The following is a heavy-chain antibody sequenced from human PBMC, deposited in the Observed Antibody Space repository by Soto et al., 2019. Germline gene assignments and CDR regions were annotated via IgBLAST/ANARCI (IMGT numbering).Heavy chain of an antibody. CDR1: GGTFSSYA. V-gene: IGHV1-69*13. Sequence: VASVKVSCKASGGTFSSYAISWVRQAPGQGLEWMGGIIPIFGTANYAQKFQGRVTITADESTSTAYMELSSLRSEDTAVYYCASGAAGTLPYYYYGMDVWGQGTTVTVSS. CDR2: IIPIFGTA. CDR3: ASGAAGTLPYYYYGMDV. J-gene: IGHJ6*02. D-gene: IGHD6-13*01.